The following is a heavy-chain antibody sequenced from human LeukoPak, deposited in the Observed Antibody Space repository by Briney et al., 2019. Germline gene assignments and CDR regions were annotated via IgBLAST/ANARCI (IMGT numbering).Heavy chain of an antibody. J-gene: IGHJ4*02. CDR1: GFTVSSNY. D-gene: IGHD2-2*01. Sequence: GGSLRLSCAASGFTVSSNYMSWVRQAPGKGLEWVSVIYSGGSTYYADSVKGRFTISRDNFKNTLYLQMNSLRAEDPAVYYCASAAMGAVDYWGQGTLVTVSS. V-gene: IGHV3-53*01. CDR2: IYSGGST. CDR3: ASAAMGAVDY.